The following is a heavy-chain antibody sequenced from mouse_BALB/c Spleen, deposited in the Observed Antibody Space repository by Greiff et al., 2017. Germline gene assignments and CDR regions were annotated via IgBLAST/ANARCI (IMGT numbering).Heavy chain of an antibody. CDR2: IRSKSNNYAT. V-gene: IGHV10-1*02. D-gene: IGHD2-1*01. CDR1: GFTFNTYA. J-gene: IGHJ3*01. Sequence: EVMLVESGGGLVQPKGSLKLSCAASGFTFNTYAMNWVRQAPGKGLEWVARIRSKSNNYATYYADSVKDRFTISRDDSQSMLYLQMNNLKTEDTAMYYCVREGYYFAYWGQGTLVTVSA. CDR3: VREGYYFAY.